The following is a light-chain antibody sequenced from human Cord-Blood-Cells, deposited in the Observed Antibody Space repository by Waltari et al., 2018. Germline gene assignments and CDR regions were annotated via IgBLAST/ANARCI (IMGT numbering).Light chain of an antibody. CDR3: QQYYSYPRT. CDR1: QGISSS. CDR2: AAS. V-gene: IGKV1-8*01. J-gene: IGKJ1*01. Sequence: AIRLTQSPPSFSASTRDRVTITCPASQGISSSLARYQQKPGKAPTLLIYAASTLQSGVPSRFSGSGSGTDFTLTISCLQSEDFATYYCQQYYSYPRTFGQGTKVEIK.